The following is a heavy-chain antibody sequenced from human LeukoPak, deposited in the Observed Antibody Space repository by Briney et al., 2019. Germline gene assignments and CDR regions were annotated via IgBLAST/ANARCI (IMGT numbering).Heavy chain of an antibody. CDR3: ARLGVTPGYYYYYYMDV. J-gene: IGHJ6*03. CDR2: ISSSSSYI. CDR1: GFTFSSYS. V-gene: IGHV3-21*01. D-gene: IGHD4-23*01. Sequence: PGGSLRLSCAASGFTFSSYSMNWVRQAPGKGLEWVSSISSSSSYIYYADSVKGRFTNSRDNAKNSLYLQMNSLRAEDTAVYYCARLGVTPGYYYYYYMDVWGKGTTVTISS.